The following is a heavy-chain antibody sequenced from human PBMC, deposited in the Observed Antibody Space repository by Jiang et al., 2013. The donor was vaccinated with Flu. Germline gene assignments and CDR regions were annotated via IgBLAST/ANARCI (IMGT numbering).Heavy chain of an antibody. CDR1: GYTFTSYA. CDR3: ARSDAPILGELSNAFDI. V-gene: IGHV1-3*01. J-gene: IGHJ3*02. CDR2: INAGNGNT. D-gene: IGHD3-16*02. Sequence: GAEVKKPGASVKVSCKASGYTFTSYAMHWVRQAPGQRLEWMGWINAGNGNTKYSQKFQGRVTITRDTSASTAYMELSSLRSEDTAVYYCARSDAPILGELSNAFDIWGQGTMVTVSS.